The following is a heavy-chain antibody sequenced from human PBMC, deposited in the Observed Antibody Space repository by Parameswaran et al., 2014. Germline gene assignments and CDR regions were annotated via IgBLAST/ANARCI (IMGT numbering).Heavy chain of an antibody. CDR3: AKNLSPELVRYFDY. CDR2: ISGSGTNT. V-gene: IGHV3-23*01. Sequence: SNARGCARCPGKGLEWVSAISGSGTNTYYADSVKGRFTISRDNSKNILYLQLSSLRAEDTAVYYCAKNLSPELVRYFDYCGQGTLVTVSS. D-gene: IGHD6-6*01. CDR1: SNA. J-gene: IGHJ4*02.